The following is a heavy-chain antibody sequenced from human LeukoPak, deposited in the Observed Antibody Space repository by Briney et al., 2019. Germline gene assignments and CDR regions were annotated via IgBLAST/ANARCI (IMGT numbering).Heavy chain of an antibody. CDR1: GFTFTSYE. J-gene: IGHJ4*02. V-gene: IGHV3-48*03. Sequence: PGGSLRLSCAASGFTFTSYEMNWVRQAPGKGLEWVSYISSSGSTIYYAESVKGRFTISRDNAKKSLYLQMNSLRAEDTAVYYCARDRSWGSQCYFDYWGQGTLVTVSS. D-gene: IGHD7-27*01. CDR3: ARDRSWGSQCYFDY. CDR2: ISSSGSTI.